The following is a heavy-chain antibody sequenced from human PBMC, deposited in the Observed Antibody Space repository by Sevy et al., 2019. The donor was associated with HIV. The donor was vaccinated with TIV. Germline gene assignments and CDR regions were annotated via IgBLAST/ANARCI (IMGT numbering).Heavy chain of an antibody. CDR3: AKVKVGHSNGWTEPLDY. J-gene: IGHJ4*02. Sequence: GGSLRLSCAASGFTFDDYAMHWVRQVAGKGLEWVSGINWNGGTIGYADSVKGRFTISRDNAKRFLYLEMNSLRIEDTAVYYCAKVKVGHSNGWTEPLDYWGQGIQVTVSS. D-gene: IGHD6-19*01. CDR2: INWNGGTI. V-gene: IGHV3-9*01. CDR1: GFTFDDYA.